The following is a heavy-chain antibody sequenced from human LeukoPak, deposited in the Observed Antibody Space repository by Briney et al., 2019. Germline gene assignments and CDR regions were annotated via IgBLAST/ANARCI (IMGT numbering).Heavy chain of an antibody. D-gene: IGHD3-3*01. CDR3: ARVIGPIFGVVIPTHAFDI. Sequence: ASETLSLTCTVSGGSISSYYWSWIRQPAGKGLEWIGRIYTSGSTYYNPSLKSRVTISVDTSKNQFSLKLSSVTAADTAVYYCARVIGPIFGVVIPTHAFDIWGQGTMVTVSS. CDR2: IYTSGST. J-gene: IGHJ3*02. CDR1: GGSISSYY. V-gene: IGHV4-4*07.